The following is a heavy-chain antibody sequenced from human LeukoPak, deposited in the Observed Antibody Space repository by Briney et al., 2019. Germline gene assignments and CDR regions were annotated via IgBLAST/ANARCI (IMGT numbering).Heavy chain of an antibody. CDR2: IYSGGST. J-gene: IGHJ3*02. V-gene: IGHV3-53*01. Sequence: GGSLRLSCAASGFTVSSNYMSWVRQAPGKGLEWVSVIYSGGSTYYADSVKSRFTISRDNSKNTLYLQMNSLRAEDTAVYYCAREDGYYDSSGYTGGAFDIWGQGTMVTVSS. CDR3: AREDGYYDSSGYTGGAFDI. CDR1: GFTVSSNY. D-gene: IGHD3-22*01.